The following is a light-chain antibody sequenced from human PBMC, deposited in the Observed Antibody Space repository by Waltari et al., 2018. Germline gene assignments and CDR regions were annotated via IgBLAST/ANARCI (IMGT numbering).Light chain of an antibody. V-gene: IGLV2-23*02. J-gene: IGLJ2*01. Sequence: QSALTPPASVSGSPGQSPTLSCTGTRSAVGGYHSVPWYQPHPGTAPKVIIYDVSQRPSGVSNRFSGSKSGNTASLTISGLQPEDEADYFCCSYAGNYIHVLFGGGTKLTVL. CDR2: DVS. CDR1: RSAVGGYHS. CDR3: CSYAGNYIHVL.